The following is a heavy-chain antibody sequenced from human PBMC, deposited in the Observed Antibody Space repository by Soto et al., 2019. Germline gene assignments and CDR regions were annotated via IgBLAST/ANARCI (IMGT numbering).Heavy chain of an antibody. D-gene: IGHD3-16*01. Sequence: EVQLVESGGGLVQPGGSLRLSCEASGFTFRNYDMHWVRQGTGKGLEWVSGISAAGDPDYADSVEGRFTISRENAQNSFFLQMNSLKIEDTAVYYCARAGFGHGLDVWGQGTTVTVSS. CDR3: ARAGFGHGLDV. V-gene: IGHV3-13*05. CDR2: ISAAGDP. J-gene: IGHJ6*02. CDR1: GFTFRNYD.